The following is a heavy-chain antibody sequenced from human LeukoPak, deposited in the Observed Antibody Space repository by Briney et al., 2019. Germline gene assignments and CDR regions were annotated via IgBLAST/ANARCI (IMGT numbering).Heavy chain of an antibody. V-gene: IGHV1-2*02. J-gene: IGHJ5*02. CDR2: INPNSGGT. D-gene: IGHD3-10*01. CDR1: GYAFTGYY. Sequence: ASVKVSCKASGYAFTGYYIHWVRQAPGQGLQWMGWINPNSGGTDYAQKFQGRVTMTRDTSISTAYMELSGLRSDDTALYYCAGESSFSGSPIFSCFDPWGQGTLVTVSS. CDR3: AGESSFSGSPIFSCFDP.